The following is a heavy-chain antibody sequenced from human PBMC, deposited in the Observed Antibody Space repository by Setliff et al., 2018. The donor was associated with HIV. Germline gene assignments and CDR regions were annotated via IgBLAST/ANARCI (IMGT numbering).Heavy chain of an antibody. D-gene: IGHD2-21*02. J-gene: IGHJ4*02. CDR1: GGSISNYY. CDR2: IQTSGGT. Sequence: PSETLSLTCTVSGGSISNYYWSWIRQPAGKGLEWVGRIQTSGGTNNNPSPKSRVTRSVDTSKNQFSLLQTSVTAADTAVSYCARSSRVNCGGDCYVFDYWGQGTPVTVSS. V-gene: IGHV4-4*07. CDR3: ARSSRVNCGGDCYVFDY.